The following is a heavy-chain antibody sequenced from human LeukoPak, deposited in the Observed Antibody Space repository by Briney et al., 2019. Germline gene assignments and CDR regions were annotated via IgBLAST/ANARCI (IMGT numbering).Heavy chain of an antibody. D-gene: IGHD6-6*01. CDR3: ARDRARIAARHRWVSGFDP. V-gene: IGHV1-2*02. CDR2: INPNSGGT. Sequence: ASVKVSCKASGYTFTGYYMHWVRQAPGQGLEWMGWINPNSGGTNYAQKFQGRVTMTRDTSISTAYMELSRLRSDDTAVYYCARDRARIAARHRWVSGFDPWGQGTLDTVSS. J-gene: IGHJ5*02. CDR1: GYTFTGYY.